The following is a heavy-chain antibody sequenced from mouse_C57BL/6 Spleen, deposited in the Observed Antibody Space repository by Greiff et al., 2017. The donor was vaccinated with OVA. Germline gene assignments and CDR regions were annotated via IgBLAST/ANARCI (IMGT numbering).Heavy chain of an antibody. CDR1: GFTFSSYG. V-gene: IGHV5-6*01. J-gene: IGHJ4*01. Sequence: EVMLVESGGDLVKPGGSLKLSCAASGFTFSSYGMSWVRQTPDKRLEWVATISSGGSYTYSPDSVKGRFPISRDNAKNTLYLQMSSLKSEDTAMYYCARAGVTPYYAMDYWGQGTSVTVSS. CDR3: ARAGVTPYYAMDY. D-gene: IGHD2-5*01. CDR2: ISSGGSYT.